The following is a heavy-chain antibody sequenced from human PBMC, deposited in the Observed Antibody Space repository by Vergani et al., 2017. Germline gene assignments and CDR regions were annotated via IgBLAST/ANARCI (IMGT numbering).Heavy chain of an antibody. CDR1: GGSISSGSYY. V-gene: IGHV4-61*02. Sequence: QVQLQESGPGLVKPSQTLSLTCTVSGGSISSGSYYWSWIRQPAGKGLEWIGEINHSGSTNYNPSLKSRVTISVDTSKNQFSLKLSSVTAADTAVYYCARGWPGGYMDVWGKGTTVTVSS. D-gene: IGHD3-16*01. CDR3: ARGWPGGYMDV. CDR2: INHSGST. J-gene: IGHJ6*03.